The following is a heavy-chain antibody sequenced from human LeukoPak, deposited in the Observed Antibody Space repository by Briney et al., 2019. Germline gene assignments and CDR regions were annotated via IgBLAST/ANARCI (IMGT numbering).Heavy chain of an antibody. CDR1: GGSISSYY. J-gene: IGHJ6*03. CDR3: ARGGCSGGSCYSGSNKYMDV. CDR2: IYTSGST. Sequence: PSETLSLTCTASGGSISSYYWSWIRQPAGKGLEWIGRIYTSGSTNYNPSLKSRVTMSVDTSKNQFSLKLSSVTAADTAVYYCARGGCSGGSCYSGSNKYMDVWGKGTTVTVSS. D-gene: IGHD2-15*01. V-gene: IGHV4-4*07.